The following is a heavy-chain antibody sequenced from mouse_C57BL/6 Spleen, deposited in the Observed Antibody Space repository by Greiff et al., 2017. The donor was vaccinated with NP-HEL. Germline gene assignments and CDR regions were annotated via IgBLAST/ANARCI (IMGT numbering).Heavy chain of an antibody. Sequence: QVQLQQPGAELVMPGASVKLSCKASGYTFTSYWMHWVKQRPGQGLEWIGEIDPSDSYTNYNQKFKGKSTLTVDKSSSTAYMQLSSLTSEDSAVYYCARTYDGHYYCDYWGKGTTHTVSS. CDR1: GYTFTSYW. V-gene: IGHV1-69*01. CDR3: ARTYDGHYYCDY. CDR2: IDPSDSYT. J-gene: IGHJ2*01. D-gene: IGHD2-3*01.